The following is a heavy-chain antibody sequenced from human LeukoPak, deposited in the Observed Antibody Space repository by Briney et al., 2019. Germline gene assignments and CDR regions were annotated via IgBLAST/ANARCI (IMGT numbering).Heavy chain of an antibody. D-gene: IGHD3-22*01. Sequence: GGSLRLSCAASGFTFSSYAMSWVRQAPGKGLEWVSGISWNSGSIGYADSVKGRFTISRDNAKNSLYLQMNSLRAEDTALYYCAKDISYDSSGFEYYFDYWGQGTLVTVSS. V-gene: IGHV3-9*01. J-gene: IGHJ4*02. CDR2: ISWNSGSI. CDR1: GFTFSSYA. CDR3: AKDISYDSSGFEYYFDY.